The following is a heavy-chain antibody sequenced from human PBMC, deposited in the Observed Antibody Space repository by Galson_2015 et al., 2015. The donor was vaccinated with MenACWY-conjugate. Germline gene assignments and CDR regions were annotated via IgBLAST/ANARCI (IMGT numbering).Heavy chain of an antibody. J-gene: IGHJ4*02. CDR3: ARAKSYSSSWPLDY. CDR2: IGTAGDT. V-gene: IGHV3-13*04. CDR1: GFTFSSYD. Sequence: SLRLSCAASGFTFSSYDMHWVRQATGKGLEWVSAIGTAGDTYYPGSVKGRFTISRENAKNSLYLQMNSLRAGDTAVYYCARAKSYSSSWPLDYRGQGTLVTVSS. D-gene: IGHD6-13*01.